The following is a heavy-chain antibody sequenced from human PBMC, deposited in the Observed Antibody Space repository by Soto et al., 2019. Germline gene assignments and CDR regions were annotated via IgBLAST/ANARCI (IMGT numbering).Heavy chain of an antibody. CDR1: GGSISTYY. Sequence: SETLSLTCTVSGGSISTYYWTWIRQPPGKGLEWIGYIYYSGSTNYNPSLKSRVTISVDTSRTQFSLKLSSVTAADTAVYYCARVPDRWGQGTLVTVSS. J-gene: IGHJ5*02. D-gene: IGHD2-2*01. V-gene: IGHV4-59*12. CDR3: ARVPDR. CDR2: IYYSGST.